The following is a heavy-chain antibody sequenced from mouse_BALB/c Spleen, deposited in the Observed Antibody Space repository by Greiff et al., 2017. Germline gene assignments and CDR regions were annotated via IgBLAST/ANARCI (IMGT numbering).Heavy chain of an antibody. D-gene: IGHD2-1*01. J-gene: IGHJ3*01. CDR3: AREGARIYYGTCVAY. CDR2: INPSSGYT. V-gene: IGHV1-4*01. CDR1: GYTFTSYS. Sequence: QVQLQQSGAGLARPGASVKMSCTASGYTFTSYSMHWVQQRPGQGLEWIGYINPSSGYTNYNQKFKDKATFTADKSTSTAYMQLSSLTSEDTAVYYCAREGARIYYGTCVAYWGQGTLVTVSA.